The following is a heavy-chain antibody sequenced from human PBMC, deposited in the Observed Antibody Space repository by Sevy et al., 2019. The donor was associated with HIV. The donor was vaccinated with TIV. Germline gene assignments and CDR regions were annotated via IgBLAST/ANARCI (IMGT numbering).Heavy chain of an antibody. CDR3: ARHCGSTSCSHAFDI. CDR2: INHSGSD. J-gene: IGHJ3*02. V-gene: IGHV4-34*01. Sequence: SETLSLTCAVYGGSFSGYYWSWIRQPPGKGLEWIGEINHSGSDNYNPSLKSRVTISVDTSKNQFSLKLSSVTAADTAVYYCARHCGSTSCSHAFDIWGQGTMVTVSS. CDR1: GGSFSGYY. D-gene: IGHD2-2*01.